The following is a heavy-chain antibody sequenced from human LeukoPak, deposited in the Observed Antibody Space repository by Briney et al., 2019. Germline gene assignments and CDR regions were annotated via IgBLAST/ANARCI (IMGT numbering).Heavy chain of an antibody. J-gene: IGHJ5*02. CDR3: ARDGENYCSSTSCGWFDP. Sequence: ASVKVSCKASGGTFSSYAISWVRQAPGQGLEWMGGIIPIFGTANYAQKLQGRVTITADESTSTAYMELSSLRSEDTAVYYCARDGENYCSSTSCGWFDPWGQGTLVTVSS. CDR1: GGTFSSYA. V-gene: IGHV1-69*13. D-gene: IGHD2-2*01. CDR2: IIPIFGTA.